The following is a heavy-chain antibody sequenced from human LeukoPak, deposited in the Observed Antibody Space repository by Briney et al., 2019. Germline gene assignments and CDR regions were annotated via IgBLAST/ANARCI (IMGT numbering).Heavy chain of an antibody. CDR3: ARGLADRYCSGDSCYPGYNWFDP. D-gene: IGHD2-15*01. Sequence: ASVKVSCKASGYTFTAYYIHWLRQAPGQGLEWMGWINPSIGGANYALKFQGRVTMTRDTSISTVYMELRRLRSDDTAVYYCARGLADRYCSGDSCYPGYNWFDPWGQGTQVTVSS. CDR1: GYTFTAYY. J-gene: IGHJ5*02. CDR2: INPSIGGA. V-gene: IGHV1-2*02.